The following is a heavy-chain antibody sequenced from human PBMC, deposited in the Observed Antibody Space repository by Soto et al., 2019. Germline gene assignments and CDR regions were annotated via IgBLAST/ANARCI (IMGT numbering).Heavy chain of an antibody. V-gene: IGHV1-18*01. CDR1: GYTFTSYG. CDR2: ISAYNGNT. D-gene: IGHD4-17*01. Sequence: QVQLVQSGAEVKKPGASVKVSCKASGYTFTSYGISWVRQAPGQGLEWMGWISAYNGNTNYAQKLRGRVTMTTDTSTSTAYMELRSLRSDDAAVYYCARVSLLDYGDYKKYFQHWGQGTLVTVSS. CDR3: ARVSLLDYGDYKKYFQH. J-gene: IGHJ1*01.